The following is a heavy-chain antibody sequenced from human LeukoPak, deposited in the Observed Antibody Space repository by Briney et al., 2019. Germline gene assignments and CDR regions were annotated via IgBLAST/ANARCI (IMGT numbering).Heavy chain of an antibody. CDR2: ISAYNGNT. D-gene: IGHD2-2*01. CDR1: GYTFTSYG. V-gene: IGHV1-18*01. J-gene: IGHJ6*03. CDR3: ARVRRPRLGYCSSTSCWRDYYYYYYMDV. Sequence: GASVKVSCKASGYTFTSYGISWVRQAPGQGLEWMGWISAYNGNTNYAQKLQGRVTMTTDTSTSTAYMELRSLRSEDTAVYYCARVRRPRLGYCSSTSCWRDYYYYYYMDVWGKGTTVTVSS.